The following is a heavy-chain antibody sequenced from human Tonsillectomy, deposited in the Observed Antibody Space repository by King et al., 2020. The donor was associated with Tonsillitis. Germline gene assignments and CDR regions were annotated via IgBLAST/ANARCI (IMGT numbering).Heavy chain of an antibody. CDR1: GGSFSGYY. CDR2: INHSGST. D-gene: IGHD6-19*01. CDR3: VQQWLVRGQYYFDY. J-gene: IGHJ4*02. Sequence: VQLQQWGAGLLKPSETLSLTCAVYGGSFSGYYWSWIRQPPGKGLEWIGEINHSGSTNYNPSLKSRVTISVDTSKNHFSLKLSSVTAADTAVYYCVQQWLVRGQYYFDYWGQGTLVTVSS. V-gene: IGHV4-34*01.